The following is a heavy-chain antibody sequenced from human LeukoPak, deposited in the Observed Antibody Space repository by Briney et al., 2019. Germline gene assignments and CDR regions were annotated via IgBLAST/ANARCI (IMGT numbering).Heavy chain of an antibody. Sequence: ASVTVSCKASVYTFTRYYMHWVRQAPGQGLEWMGWINPNSGGTNYAQKFQGRVTMTRDTSISTAYMELSRLRSDDTAVYYCARCPTPRDAFDIWGQGTMVTVSS. CDR3: ARCPTPRDAFDI. V-gene: IGHV1-2*02. CDR2: INPNSGGT. J-gene: IGHJ3*02. CDR1: VYTFTRYY.